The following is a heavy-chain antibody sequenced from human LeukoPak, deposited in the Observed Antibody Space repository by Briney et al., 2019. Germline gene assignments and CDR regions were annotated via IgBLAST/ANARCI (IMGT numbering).Heavy chain of an antibody. CDR1: GGSFSGDF. J-gene: IGHJ4*02. Sequence: SGTLSLTCAVHGGSFSGDFWSWIRQPPGKGLEWIGEINHSGSTNYNPSLKSRVTISVDTSKKQFSLKLNSVTAADTAVYYCARVGRDTSGFSVWGQGALVTVSS. D-gene: IGHD3-22*01. V-gene: IGHV4-34*01. CDR3: ARVGRDTSGFSV. CDR2: INHSGST.